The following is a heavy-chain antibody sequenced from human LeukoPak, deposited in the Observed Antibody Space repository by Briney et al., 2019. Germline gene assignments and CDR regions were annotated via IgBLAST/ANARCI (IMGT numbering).Heavy chain of an antibody. V-gene: IGHV4-34*01. Sequence: SETLSLTCAVYGGSFSGYYWSWIRQPPGNGLEWIGEINHSGSTNYNPSLKSRVTISVDTSKNQFSLNLRSVSAAPTPLYYCARGSRGAARPLFHWFDPWGQGTLVTASS. CDR2: INHSGST. CDR1: GGSFSGYY. CDR3: ARGSRGAARPLFHWFDP. D-gene: IGHD6-6*01. J-gene: IGHJ5*02.